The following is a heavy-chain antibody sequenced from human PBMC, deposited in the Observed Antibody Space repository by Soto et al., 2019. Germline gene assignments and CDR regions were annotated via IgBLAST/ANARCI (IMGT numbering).Heavy chain of an antibody. D-gene: IGHD3-3*01. CDR1: GFAFSDAS. CDR2: IKTKSSGGTT. Sequence: DVQLVESGGDLVKPGGSLRLSCAASGFAFSDASMSWVRQAPGKGLEWVGRIKTKSSGGTTDYAAPVKGRFTISRDDSKNTVYLQMDSLNAEYTAVYSCTPLASGHYGYDFWGQGTLVTVSS. J-gene: IGHJ4*02. V-gene: IGHV3-15*01. CDR3: TPLASGHYGYDF.